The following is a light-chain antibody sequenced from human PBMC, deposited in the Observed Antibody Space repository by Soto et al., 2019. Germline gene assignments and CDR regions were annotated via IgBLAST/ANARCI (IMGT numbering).Light chain of an antibody. CDR3: QQYTGPPTT. Sequence: ELVMTQSPDTLSVSPGERAPLSCRASQSVSSSYLAWYQQKPGQAPRLLIYGASSRATGIPDRFSGSGSGTDFTLTITRLEPEDSAVYFCQQYTGPPTTFGQGTRLEIK. V-gene: IGKV3-20*01. CDR1: QSVSSSY. CDR2: GAS. J-gene: IGKJ5*01.